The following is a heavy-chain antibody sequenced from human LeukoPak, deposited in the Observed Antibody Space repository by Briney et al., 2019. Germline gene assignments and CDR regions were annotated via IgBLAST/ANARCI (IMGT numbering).Heavy chain of an antibody. Sequence: SETLSLTCTVSGGSISSSSYYWGWVRQPPGKGLEWIGSIYYSGSTYYNPSLKSRVTISVDTSKNQFSLKLSSVTAADTAVYYCARDTKYCSSTSCVRGFDPWGQGTLVTVSS. V-gene: IGHV4-39*07. CDR3: ARDTKYCSSTSCVRGFDP. D-gene: IGHD2-2*01. CDR1: GGSISSSSYY. CDR2: IYYSGST. J-gene: IGHJ5*02.